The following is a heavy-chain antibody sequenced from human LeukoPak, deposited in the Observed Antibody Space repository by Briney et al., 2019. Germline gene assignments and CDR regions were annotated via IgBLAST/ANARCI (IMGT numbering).Heavy chain of an antibody. D-gene: IGHD2-21*02. CDR2: INTNTGNP. Sequence: ASVKVSCKASGYTFTSYAMNWVRQAPGQGLEWMGWINTNTGNPTYAQGFTGRFVFSLDTSVSTAYLQISSLKAEDTAVYYCARDYCGGDCYSDPYYFDYWGQGTLVTVSS. CDR3: ARDYCGGDCYSDPYYFDY. V-gene: IGHV7-4-1*02. CDR1: GYTFTSYA. J-gene: IGHJ4*02.